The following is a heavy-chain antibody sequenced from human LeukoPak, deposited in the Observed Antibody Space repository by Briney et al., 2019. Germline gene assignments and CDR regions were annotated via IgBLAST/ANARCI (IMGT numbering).Heavy chain of an antibody. CDR1: GGSITNDY. CDR3: ATSYDHGWLIGS. J-gene: IGHJ4*02. Sequence: SETLSLTCTVSGGSITNDYWNWIRQSSGKQLEWIGSVHYSGTINYSPSLKSRITISLDTSKNQFSLKLSSVTAADTAMYYCATSYDHGWLIGSWGQGTLVTVSS. V-gene: IGHV4-59*01. D-gene: IGHD3-16*01. CDR2: VHYSGTI.